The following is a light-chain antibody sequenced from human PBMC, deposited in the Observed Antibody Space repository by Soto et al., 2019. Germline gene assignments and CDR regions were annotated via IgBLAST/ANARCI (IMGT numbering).Light chain of an antibody. CDR1: SSDVGGYDR. J-gene: IGLJ2*01. CDR3: ASYGGRDDMI. Sequence: QSVLTQPPSASGSPGQSVTISCTGTSSDVGGYDRVSWFQQHPGKAPKPIIYGVTDRISGVPDRFSGSKSGNTASLTVSGLQAEDEADYYCASYGGRDDMIFGGGTKVTVL. V-gene: IGLV2-8*01. CDR2: GVT.